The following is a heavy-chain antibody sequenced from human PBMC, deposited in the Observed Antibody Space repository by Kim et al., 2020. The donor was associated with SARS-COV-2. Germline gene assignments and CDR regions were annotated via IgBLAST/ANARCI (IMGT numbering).Heavy chain of an antibody. V-gene: IGHV4-39*01. D-gene: IGHD3-3*01. CDR1: GGSISSSSYY. J-gene: IGHJ6*03. CDR3: AKVNYDFWSGYYPPYYYYYYMDV. Sequence: SETLSLTCTVSGGSISSSSYYWGWIRQPPGKGLEWIGSIYYSGSTYYNPSLKSRVTISVDTSKNQFSLKLSSVTAADTAVYYCAKVNYDFWSGYYPPYYYYYYMDVWGKGTTVTVSS. CDR2: IYYSGST.